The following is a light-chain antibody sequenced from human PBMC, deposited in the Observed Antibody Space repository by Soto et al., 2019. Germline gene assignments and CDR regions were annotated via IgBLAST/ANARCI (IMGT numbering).Light chain of an antibody. CDR3: QTWGTGIGV. V-gene: IGLV4-69*01. Sequence: QPVLTQSPSASASLGASVKFTCTLSSGHSSYAIAWHQQQPQKGPRYLMKVNSDGSHSKGDGIPDRFSGSSSGAERYLIISSLQSEDEADYYCQTWGTGIGVFGGGTKLTVL. CDR1: SGHSSYA. J-gene: IGLJ2*01. CDR2: VNSDGSH.